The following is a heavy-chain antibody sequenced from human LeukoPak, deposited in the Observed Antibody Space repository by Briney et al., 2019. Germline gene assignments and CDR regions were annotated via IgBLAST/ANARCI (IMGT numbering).Heavy chain of an antibody. CDR1: GFTFSSYA. V-gene: IGHV3-23*01. CDR2: ISGSGGST. CDR3: AKFASIVVVPAAMPAFDY. Sequence: GGSLRLSCAASGFTFSSYAMSWVRQAPGEGREWVSAISGSGGSTYYADSVKGRFTISRDNSKNTLYLQMNSLRAEDTAVYYCAKFASIVVVPAAMPAFDYWGQGTLVTVSS. D-gene: IGHD2-2*01. J-gene: IGHJ4*02.